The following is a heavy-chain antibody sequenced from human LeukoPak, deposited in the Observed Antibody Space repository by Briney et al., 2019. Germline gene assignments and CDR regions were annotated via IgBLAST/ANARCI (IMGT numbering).Heavy chain of an antibody. Sequence: GGSLRLSCAASGFTFSSNYMSWVRQAPGKGLEWVSVIYSGGSTYYADSVKGRFTISRDNSKTTLYLQMNSLRAEDTAVYYCARGPLWFGESRAFDIWGQGTMVTVSS. CDR1: GFTFSSNY. V-gene: IGHV3-53*01. J-gene: IGHJ3*02. CDR3: ARGPLWFGESRAFDI. CDR2: IYSGGST. D-gene: IGHD3-10*01.